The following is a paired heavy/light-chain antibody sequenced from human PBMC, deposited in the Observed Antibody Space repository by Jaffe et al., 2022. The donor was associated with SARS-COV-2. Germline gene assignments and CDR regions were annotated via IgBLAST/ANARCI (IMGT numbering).Light chain of an antibody. J-gene: IGKJ4*01. CDR3: QQYYNWPPLT. Sequence: EVVMTQSPDTLSMSPGERVTLSCRASQSVSTYLAWYQQKPGQAPRLLIHDASARAAGVPARFSGSGSGTEFTLTISSLQSEDFAVYYCQQYYNWPPLTFGGGTKVEIK. CDR2: DAS. V-gene: IGKV3-15*01. CDR1: QSVSTY.
Heavy chain of an antibody. Sequence: EVHLVESGGGLVQPGGSLRLSCAASGFTFSAYWMSWVRQAPGKGLEWVANIKPDGSDKFYVDSVRGRFTISRDNAKNSLYLQMSSLRAEDTAVYYCATQGRSWPDWGQGTLVTVSS. CDR2: IKPDGSDK. CDR1: GFTFSAYW. J-gene: IGHJ4*02. V-gene: IGHV3-7*03. D-gene: IGHD6-13*01. CDR3: ATQGRSWPD.